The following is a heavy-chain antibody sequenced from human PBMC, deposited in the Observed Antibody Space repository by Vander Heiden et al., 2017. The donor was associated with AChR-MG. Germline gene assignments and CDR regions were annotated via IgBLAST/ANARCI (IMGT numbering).Heavy chain of an antibody. J-gene: IGHJ6*02. Sequence: EVQLVESGGGVVQPGGSLSLSCAASEFTFDDYAMHWVRQAPGKGLEWVSLIDWDGGDTYYADSVKGRFTISRDNSKNTLSLQMNSLTPDDTAVYYCARSPVAVYYYGLDVWGQGTTVTVSS. CDR1: EFTFDDYA. V-gene: IGHV3-43*01. CDR3: ARSPVAVYYYGLDV. CDR2: IDWDGGDT.